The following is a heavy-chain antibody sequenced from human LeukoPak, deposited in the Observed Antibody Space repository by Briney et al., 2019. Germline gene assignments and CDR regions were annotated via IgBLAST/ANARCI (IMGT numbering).Heavy chain of an antibody. CDR2: ISSSGSTI. CDR3: AKDESGSYWVGAFDI. Sequence: PGGSLRLSCAASGFTFSDYYMSWIRQAPGKGLEWVSYISSSGSTIYYADSVKGRFTISRDNSKNTLYLQMNSLRAEDTAVYYCAKDESGSYWVGAFDIWGQGTMVTVSS. J-gene: IGHJ3*02. CDR1: GFTFSDYY. D-gene: IGHD1-26*01. V-gene: IGHV3-11*01.